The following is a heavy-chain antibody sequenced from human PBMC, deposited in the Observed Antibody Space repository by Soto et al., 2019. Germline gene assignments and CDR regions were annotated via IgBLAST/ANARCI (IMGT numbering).Heavy chain of an antibody. CDR3: ARLGFGRHSESYYYGMDV. Sequence: GSGPTLVNPTQTLTLTCTFSGFSLSTSGMCVSWIRQPPGKALEWLALIAWDDYKYYSTSLKTRLTISKDTSKNQVVLTMTNMDPVDTATYYCARLGFGRHSESYYYGMDVWGQGTTVTAPS. CDR2: IAWDDYK. J-gene: IGHJ6*02. D-gene: IGHD3-10*01. V-gene: IGHV2-70*01. CDR1: GFSLSTSGMC.